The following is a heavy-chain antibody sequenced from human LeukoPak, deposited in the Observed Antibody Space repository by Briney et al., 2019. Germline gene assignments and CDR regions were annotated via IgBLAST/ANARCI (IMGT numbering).Heavy chain of an antibody. CDR2: ISYDGSNK. V-gene: IGHV3-30*04. CDR1: GFTFSSYA. D-gene: IGHD1-26*01. Sequence: GGSLRLSCAASGFTFSSYAMHWVRQAPGKGLEWVAVISYDGSNKYYADSVKGRFTISRDNSKNTLYLQMNSLRAEDTAVYYCARDFLVGGTTIDYWGQGTLVTVSS. CDR3: ARDFLVGGTTIDY. J-gene: IGHJ4*02.